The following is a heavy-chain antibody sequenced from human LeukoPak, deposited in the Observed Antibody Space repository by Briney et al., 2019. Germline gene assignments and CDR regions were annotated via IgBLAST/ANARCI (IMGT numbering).Heavy chain of an antibody. Sequence: GRSLRLSCAASGFTFSSYGMHWVRQAPGKGLEWVAVISYDGSNKYYADSVKGRFTISRDNSKNTLYLQMNSLRAEDTAVYYCARDSHPEVYFDYWGQGTLVTVSS. J-gene: IGHJ4*02. CDR1: GFTFSSYG. CDR3: ARDSHPEVYFDY. V-gene: IGHV3-30*03. CDR2: ISYDGSNK.